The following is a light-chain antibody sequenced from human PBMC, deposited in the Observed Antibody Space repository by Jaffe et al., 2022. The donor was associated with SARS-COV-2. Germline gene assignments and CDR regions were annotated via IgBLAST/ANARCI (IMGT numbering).Light chain of an antibody. V-gene: IGKV1-39*01. Sequence: DIQLTQSPSSLSASVGDRVAITCWASQNIDTYLNWYQHKPGKAPQLLIYSASNLQSGVPSRFRGSGSGTDFTLTISSLQPEDFATYYCQQSYTTPRTFGGGTAVEMK. J-gene: IGKJ4*01. CDR1: QNIDTY. CDR2: SAS. CDR3: QQSYTTPRT.